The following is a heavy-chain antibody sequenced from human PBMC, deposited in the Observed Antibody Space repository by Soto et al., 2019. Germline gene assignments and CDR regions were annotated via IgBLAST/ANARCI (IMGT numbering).Heavy chain of an antibody. V-gene: IGHV4-34*01. CDR1: GGSFSGYY. CDR2: INHSGST. D-gene: IGHD6-19*01. J-gene: IGHJ4*02. CDR3: ARPKRSYSSGWTYDY. Sequence: SETLSLTCAVYGGSFSGYYWSWIRQPPGKGLEWIGEINHSGSTNYNPSLKSRVTISVDTSKNQFSLKLSSVTAADTAVYYCARPKRSYSSGWTYDYWGQRTLVTVSS.